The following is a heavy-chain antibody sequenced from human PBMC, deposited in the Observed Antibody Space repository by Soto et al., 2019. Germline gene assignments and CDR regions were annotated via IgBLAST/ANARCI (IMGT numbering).Heavy chain of an antibody. CDR1: GFSLSTSGVG. V-gene: IGHV2-5*02. CDR3: EHRGEATRPLDP. CDR2: IYWDDDK. Sequence: QITLKESGPTLVKPTQTLMLTCTFSGFSLSTSGVGVGWIRQPPGKAPEWLALIYWDDDKRYSPSLKSRLTITKDTSKNQVVLTMTNMDPVDTATYYCEHRGEATRPLDPWGQGTLVTVSS. J-gene: IGHJ5*02. D-gene: IGHD6-6*01.